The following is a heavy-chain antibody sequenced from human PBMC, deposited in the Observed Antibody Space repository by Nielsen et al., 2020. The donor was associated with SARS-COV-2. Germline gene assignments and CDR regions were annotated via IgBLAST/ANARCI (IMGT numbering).Heavy chain of an antibody. CDR2: MNPNSGNT. Sequence: SVRASGKPSGYTFTILVINWVRQATGQGLEWMGWMNPNSGNTGYAQKFQGRVTMTRSTSISTAYMELSSLRSEDTAVYYCARQNLFDPWGQGTLVTVSS. CDR1: GYTFTILV. V-gene: IGHV1-8*01. CDR3: ARQNLFDP. J-gene: IGHJ5*02.